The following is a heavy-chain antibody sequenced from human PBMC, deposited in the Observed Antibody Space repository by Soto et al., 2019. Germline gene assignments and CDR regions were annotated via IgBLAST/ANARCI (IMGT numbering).Heavy chain of an antibody. J-gene: IGHJ5*02. CDR3: ARSLPHDYGDYGWFDP. D-gene: IGHD4-17*01. Sequence: QVQLVQSGAEVKKPGSSVKVSCKASGGTFSSYAISWVRQAPGQGLEWMGGIIPIFGTANYAQKFQGRVTITAYESTSTAYMELSSLRSEDTAVYYCARSLPHDYGDYGWFDPWGQGTLVTVSS. CDR1: GGTFSSYA. CDR2: IIPIFGTA. V-gene: IGHV1-69*01.